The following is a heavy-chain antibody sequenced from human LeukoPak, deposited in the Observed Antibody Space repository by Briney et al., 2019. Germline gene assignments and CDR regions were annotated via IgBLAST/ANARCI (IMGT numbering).Heavy chain of an antibody. CDR3: AKGLYSGSCDGFDY. J-gene: IGHJ4*02. CDR1: GFTFSSYA. Sequence: HAGGSLRLSCAASGFTFSSYAMSWVRQAPGKGLEWVSVISGSGGSTYYADSVKGRFTISRDNSKNTLYLQMNSLRAEDTAVYYCAKGLYSGSCDGFDYWGQGTLVTVSS. CDR2: ISGSGGST. D-gene: IGHD1-26*01. V-gene: IGHV3-23*01.